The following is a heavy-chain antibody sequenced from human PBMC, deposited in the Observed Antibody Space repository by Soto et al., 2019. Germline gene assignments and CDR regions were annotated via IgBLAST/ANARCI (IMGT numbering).Heavy chain of an antibody. Sequence: PSETLSLTCAVSGGSISSGGYSWSWIRQPPGKGLQWIGYINHSGSASYNSSLKSRVTISVDRSKNQFSLKLSSVTAADTAVYYCASATFGSWYEVAFDYWGQGTLVTVSS. D-gene: IGHD2-15*01. V-gene: IGHV4-30-2*02. CDR1: GGSISSGGYS. J-gene: IGHJ4*02. CDR3: ASATFGSWYEVAFDY. CDR2: INHSGSA.